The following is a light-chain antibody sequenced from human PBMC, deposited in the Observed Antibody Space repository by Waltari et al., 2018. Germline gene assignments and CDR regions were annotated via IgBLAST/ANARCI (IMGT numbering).Light chain of an antibody. CDR1: QSVSRY. CDR3: QQSDGIPFT. V-gene: IGKV1-39*01. J-gene: IGKJ2*01. CDR2: TAS. Sequence: DIKMTQSPSSLSASVGDTVTITCRASQSVSRYLNWYQQRQGEAPNLLIYTASNLQGGIPSRFSGSGSGTDFTLTIDSLQPEDFATYYCQQSDGIPFTFGQGTKLEVK.